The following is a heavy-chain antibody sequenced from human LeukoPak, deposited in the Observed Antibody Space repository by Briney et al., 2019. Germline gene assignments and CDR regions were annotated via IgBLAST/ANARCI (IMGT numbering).Heavy chain of an antibody. D-gene: IGHD6-6*01. CDR2: INHSGST. Sequence: PSETLSFTCAVYGGSFSGYYWSWIRQPPGKGLEWIGEINHSGSTNYNPSLKSRVTISVDTSKNQFSLKLSSVTAADTAVYYCARGDSIAARGYYFDYWGQGTLVTVSS. V-gene: IGHV4-34*01. J-gene: IGHJ4*02. CDR1: GGSFSGYY. CDR3: ARGDSIAARGYYFDY.